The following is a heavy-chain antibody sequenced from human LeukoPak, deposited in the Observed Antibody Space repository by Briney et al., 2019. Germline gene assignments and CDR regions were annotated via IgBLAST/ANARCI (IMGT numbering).Heavy chain of an antibody. J-gene: IGHJ4*02. CDR2: IRYDGSNK. V-gene: IGHV3-30*02. Sequence: GGSLRLSCAASGFTFSSYGMHWVRQAPGKGLEWVAFIRYDGSNKYYADSVKGRSTISRDNSKNTLYLQMNSLRAEDTAVYYCAKPAMSGYGIFDYWGQGTLVTVSS. D-gene: IGHD5-12*01. CDR1: GFTFSSYG. CDR3: AKPAMSGYGIFDY.